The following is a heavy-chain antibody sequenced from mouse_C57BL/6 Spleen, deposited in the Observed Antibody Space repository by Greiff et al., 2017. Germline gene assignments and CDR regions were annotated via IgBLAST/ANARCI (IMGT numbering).Heavy chain of an antibody. CDR1: GYTFTDYN. CDR3: ARSGYDSYYFDY. V-gene: IGHV1-18*01. CDR2: INPNNGGT. Sequence: VQLKESGPELVKPGASVKIPCKASGYTFTDYNMDWVKQSHGKSLEWIGDINPNNGGTSYNQKFKGKATLTVDKSSSTAYMELRSLTSEDTAVYYCARSGYDSYYFDYWGQGTTLTVSS. D-gene: IGHD2-2*01. J-gene: IGHJ2*01.